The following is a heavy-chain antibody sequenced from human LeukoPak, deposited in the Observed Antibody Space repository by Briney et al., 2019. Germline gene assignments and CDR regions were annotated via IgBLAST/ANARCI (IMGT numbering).Heavy chain of an antibody. CDR1: GYTFTSYG. Sequence: ASVKVSCKASGYTFTSYGISWVRQAPGQGLEWMGWISACSGNTDYAQKLQGRVTMTTDTSTSTAYMELRSLRSDDTALYYCARDQIMDQLLYGDYYYGMDVCGQGTTVTVSS. V-gene: IGHV1-18*01. CDR3: ARDQIMDQLLYGDYYYGMDV. CDR2: ISACSGNT. D-gene: IGHD2-2*02. J-gene: IGHJ6*02.